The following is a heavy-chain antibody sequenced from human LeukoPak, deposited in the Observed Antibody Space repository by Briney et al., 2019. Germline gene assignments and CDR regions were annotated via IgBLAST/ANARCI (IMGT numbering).Heavy chain of an antibody. D-gene: IGHD3-22*01. CDR2: IIPIFGTA. CDR1: GGTFSSYA. CDR3: ARGRPALVVITYFDY. Sequence: VASVKVSRKASGGTFSSYAISWVRQAPGQGLEWMGGIIPIFGTANYAQKFQGRVTITTDESTSTAYMELSSLRSEDTAVYYCARGRPALVVITYFDYWGQGTLVTVSS. V-gene: IGHV1-69*05. J-gene: IGHJ4*02.